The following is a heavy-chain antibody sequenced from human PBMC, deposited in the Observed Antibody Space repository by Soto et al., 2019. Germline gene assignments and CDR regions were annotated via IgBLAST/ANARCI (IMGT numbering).Heavy chain of an antibody. CDR2: INSDGSTT. J-gene: IGHJ4*02. V-gene: IGHV3-74*01. Sequence: GGSLRLSCAASGFTFSNSWMHWVRQAPGMGLVWVSYINSDGSTTTYADSVKGRFTISRDNAKNTVYLQITSLTAEDTAVYYCARDRSYTTDYWGQGTLVTVSS. CDR1: GFTFSNSW. CDR3: ARDRSYTTDY. D-gene: IGHD1-26*01.